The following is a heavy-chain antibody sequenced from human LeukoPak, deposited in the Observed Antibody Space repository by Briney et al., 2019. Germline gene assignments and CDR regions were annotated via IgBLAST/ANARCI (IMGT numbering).Heavy chain of an antibody. Sequence: GASVKVSCKASGGTFSSYAISWVRQAPGQGLEWMGGIIPIFGTANYAQKFQGRVTITADESTSSAYMELSSLRSEDTAVYYCARDQPNSSGWPYYFDCWGQGTLVTVSS. CDR3: ARDQPNSSGWPYYFDC. V-gene: IGHV1-69*13. D-gene: IGHD6-19*01. J-gene: IGHJ4*02. CDR2: IIPIFGTA. CDR1: GGTFSSYA.